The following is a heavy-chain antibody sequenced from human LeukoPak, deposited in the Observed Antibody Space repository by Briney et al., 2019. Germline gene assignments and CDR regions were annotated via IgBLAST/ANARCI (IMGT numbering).Heavy chain of an antibody. CDR3: AKYSGSYYYPPNWDS. J-gene: IGHJ4*02. D-gene: IGHD1-26*01. CDR2: MNPNSGNT. CDR1: GYTFTSYD. V-gene: IGHV1-8*01. Sequence: ASVKVSCKASGYTFTSYDINWVRQATGQGLEWMGWMNPNSGNTGYAQKFQGRVTMTRNTSISTAYMELNSLRAEDTAVYFCAKYSGSYYYPPNWDSWGQGTLVTVSS.